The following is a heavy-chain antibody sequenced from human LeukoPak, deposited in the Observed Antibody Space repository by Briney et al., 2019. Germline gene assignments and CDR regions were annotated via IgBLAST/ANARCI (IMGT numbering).Heavy chain of an antibody. CDR1: GYTFTGYY. V-gene: IGHV1-2*02. CDR3: ARDIAAAGTVWFDP. Sequence: ASVKVSCKASGYTFTGYYMYWVRQAPGQGLEWMGWINPNSGGTNYAQKFQGRVTMTRDTSISTAYMELSRLRSDDTAVYYCARDIAAAGTVWFDPWGQGTLVTVSS. CDR2: INPNSGGT. J-gene: IGHJ5*02. D-gene: IGHD6-13*01.